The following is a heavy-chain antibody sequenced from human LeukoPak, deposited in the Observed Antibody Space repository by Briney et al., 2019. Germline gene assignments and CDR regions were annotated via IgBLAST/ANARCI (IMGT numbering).Heavy chain of an antibody. J-gene: IGHJ4*02. CDR3: ARDQGIAVAGNLGY. CDR1: GYTFTSYG. V-gene: IGHV1-18*01. D-gene: IGHD6-19*01. CDR2: ISAYNGNT. Sequence: ASVKVSCKASGYTFTSYGISWVRQAPGQGLEWMGWISAYNGNTNYAQKLQGRVTMTTDTSTSTAYMELRSPRSDDTAVYYCARDQGIAVAGNLGYWGQGTLVTVSS.